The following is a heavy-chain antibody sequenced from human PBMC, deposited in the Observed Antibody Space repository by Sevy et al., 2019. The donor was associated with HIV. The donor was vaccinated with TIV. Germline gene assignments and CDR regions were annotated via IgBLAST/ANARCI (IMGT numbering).Heavy chain of an antibody. J-gene: IGHJ4*02. CDR2: ISGSGGST. V-gene: IGHV3-23*01. Sequence: GGCLRLSCAASGFTFSSYAMSWVRQAPGKGLEWVSAISGSGGSTYYADSVKGRFTISRDNSKNTLYLQMNSLRVEDTAVYYCAKDGWELLSLYFDYWGQGTPVIVSS. D-gene: IGHD1-26*01. CDR1: GFTFSSYA. CDR3: AKDGWELLSLYFDY.